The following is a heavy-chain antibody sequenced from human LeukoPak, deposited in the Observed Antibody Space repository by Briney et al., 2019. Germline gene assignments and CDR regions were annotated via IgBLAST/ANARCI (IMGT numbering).Heavy chain of an antibody. V-gene: IGHV3-23*01. CDR1: GFTFRSYV. J-gene: IGHJ4*02. D-gene: IGHD2-21*02. CDR2: FSGSGDNI. CDR3: ARLTANHFDY. Sequence: GGSLRLSSATSGFTFRSYVMSWVRKAPGKGLEWVSVFSGSGDNIYYADSVRGRFTISRDMSKESLYLEMSSLRAEDTAMYYCARLTANHFDYWGLGTLVTVSS.